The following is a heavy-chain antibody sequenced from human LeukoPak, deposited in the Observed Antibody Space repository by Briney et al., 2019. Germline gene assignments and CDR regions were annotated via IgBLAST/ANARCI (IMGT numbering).Heavy chain of an antibody. V-gene: IGHV3-23*01. J-gene: IGHJ5*02. CDR3: AKDTSSGWYVGWFDP. Sequence: GGSLSLSCAASGFTFSSYAMSWVRQAPGKGLEWVSGISGSGGSTYYADSVKGRFTISRDNSKNTLYLQMNSLRAEDTAVYYCAKDTSSGWYVGWFDPWGQGTLVTVSS. CDR2: ISGSGGST. D-gene: IGHD6-19*01. CDR1: GFTFSSYA.